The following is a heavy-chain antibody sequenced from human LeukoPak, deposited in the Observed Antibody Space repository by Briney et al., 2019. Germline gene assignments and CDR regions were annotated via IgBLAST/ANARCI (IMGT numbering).Heavy chain of an antibody. CDR2: INQDGSKK. CDR3: ARGEPFDY. V-gene: IGHV3-7*01. J-gene: IGHJ4*02. Sequence: PGGSLRLSCVASRFTFNNYWMSWVRQAPGKGLEWVDNINQDGSKKPYADSMKGRFTISRDNAKESLYLQLNSLRADDTAVYYCARGEPFDYWGQGTLVTVSS. CDR1: RFTFNNYW.